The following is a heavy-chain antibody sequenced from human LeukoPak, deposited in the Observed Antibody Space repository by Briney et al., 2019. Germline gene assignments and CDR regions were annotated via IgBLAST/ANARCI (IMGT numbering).Heavy chain of an antibody. V-gene: IGHV1-18*01. D-gene: IGHD5-18*01. J-gene: IGHJ3*01. CDR1: GYSFTSYG. CDR3: ARDLARGYSYGYNALHV. CDR2: ITAGNGNT. Sequence: ASVNLSLKASGYSFTSYGIGWGRQAPRQGLEWMGWITAGNGNTNFAQKVQGRVTMTTDTSTSTAYMELRSLRSDDTAVYFCARDLARGYSYGYNALHVWGEGTMLTVSS.